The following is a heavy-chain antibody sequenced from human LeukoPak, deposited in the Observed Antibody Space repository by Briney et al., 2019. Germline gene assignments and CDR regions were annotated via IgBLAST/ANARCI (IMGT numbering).Heavy chain of an antibody. CDR3: ARDYYDSSGYYYDY. J-gene: IGHJ4*02. Sequence: SETLSLTCAVYGGSFSGYYWSWLRQPPGKGLEWIGEINHSGSTNYNPSLKSRVTISVDTSKNQFSLKLSSVTAADTAVYYCARDYYDSSGYYYDYWGQGTLVTVSS. D-gene: IGHD3-22*01. CDR1: GGSFSGYY. V-gene: IGHV4-34*01. CDR2: INHSGST.